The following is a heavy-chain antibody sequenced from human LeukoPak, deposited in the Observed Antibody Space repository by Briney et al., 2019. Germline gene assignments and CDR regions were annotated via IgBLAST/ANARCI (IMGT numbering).Heavy chain of an antibody. Sequence: SETLSLTCAVYGGSFGGYYWSWIRQPPGKGLEWIGEINHSGSTNYNPSLKSRVTISVDTSKNQFSLKLSSVTAADTAVYYCASSEIDYDILTGYSEGPMDVWGQGTTVTVSS. CDR3: ASSEIDYDILTGYSEGPMDV. D-gene: IGHD3-9*01. J-gene: IGHJ6*02. V-gene: IGHV4-34*01. CDR2: INHSGST. CDR1: GGSFGGYY.